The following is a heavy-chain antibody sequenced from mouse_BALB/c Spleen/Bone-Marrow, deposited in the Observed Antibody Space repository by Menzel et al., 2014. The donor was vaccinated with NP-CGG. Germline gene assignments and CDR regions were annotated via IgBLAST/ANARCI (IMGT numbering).Heavy chain of an antibody. CDR1: GFNIKDTY. J-gene: IGHJ3*01. V-gene: IGHV14-3*02. CDR3: ASYYYGSSWFAY. D-gene: IGHD1-1*01. Sequence: VQMQQSGAELVKPGASVKLSCTASGFNIKDTYMHWVKQRPEQGLEWIGRIDPANGNTKYDPKFQGKATITADTSSNTAYLQLSSLTSEDTAVYYCASYYYGSSWFAYWGQATLVTFST. CDR2: IDPANGNT.